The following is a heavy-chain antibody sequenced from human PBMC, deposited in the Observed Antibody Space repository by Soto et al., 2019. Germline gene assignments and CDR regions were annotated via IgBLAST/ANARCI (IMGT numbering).Heavy chain of an antibody. D-gene: IGHD2-2*01. Sequence: SETLSLNCAVSGGSISSGGYSWSWIRQPPGKGLEWIGYIYHSGSTYYNPSLKSRVTISVDRSKNQFSLKLSSVTAADTAVYYCARVPDRWGQGTLVTV. CDR2: IYHSGST. CDR1: GGSISSGGYS. V-gene: IGHV4-30-2*01. CDR3: ARVPDR. J-gene: IGHJ5*02.